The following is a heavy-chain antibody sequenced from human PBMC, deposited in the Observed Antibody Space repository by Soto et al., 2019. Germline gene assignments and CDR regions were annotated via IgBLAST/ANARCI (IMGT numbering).Heavy chain of an antibody. V-gene: IGHV3-7*01. CDR1: GFTFSSYW. D-gene: IGHD3-10*01. Sequence: PGGSLRLSCAASGFTFSSYWMSWVRQAPGKGLEWVANIKQDGSEKYYVDSVKGRFTISRDNAKNSLYLQMNSLRAEDTAVYYCARVNQLWFGEFFDYWGQGTLVTVSS. CDR2: IKQDGSEK. CDR3: ARVNQLWFGEFFDY. J-gene: IGHJ4*02.